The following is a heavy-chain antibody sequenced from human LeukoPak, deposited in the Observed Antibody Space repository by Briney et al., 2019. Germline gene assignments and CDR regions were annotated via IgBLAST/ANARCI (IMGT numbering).Heavy chain of an antibody. CDR3: AGGSCPDY. D-gene: IGHD2-15*01. CDR2: ISSSSRYI. V-gene: IGHV3-21*01. Sequence: GGSLRLSCAASGFTFSSYSMNWVRQAPGKGLEWVSSISSSSRYIYYADSVKGRFTISRDNAKNSLYLQMNSLRAEDTAVYYCAGGSCPDYWGRGTLVTVSS. CDR1: GFTFSSYS. J-gene: IGHJ4*02.